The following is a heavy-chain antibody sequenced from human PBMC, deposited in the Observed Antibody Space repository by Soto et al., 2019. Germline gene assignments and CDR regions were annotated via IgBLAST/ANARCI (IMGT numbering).Heavy chain of an antibody. CDR2: TYYSGST. CDR3: ARAANYDYVWGSSNWFDP. V-gene: IGHV4-30-4*01. D-gene: IGHD3-16*01. J-gene: IGHJ5*02. CDR1: GGSISSGDYY. Sequence: SETLSLTCTVSGGSISSGDYYWSWIRQPPGKGLEWIGYTYYSGSTYYNPSLKSRVTISVDTSKNQFSLKLSSVTAADTAVYYCARAANYDYVWGSSNWFDPWGQGTLVTVSS.